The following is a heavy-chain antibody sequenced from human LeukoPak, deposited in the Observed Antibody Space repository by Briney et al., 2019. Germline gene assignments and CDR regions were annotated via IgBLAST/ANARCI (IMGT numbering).Heavy chain of an antibody. V-gene: IGHV4-39*01. D-gene: IGHD6-19*01. CDR3: ARIPTNAVPSAHNGFDI. Sequence: SETLSLTCAVYGGSFSSYYWGWIRQPPGKGLEWIGSIYYIGSTYYNPSLKSRVTISVDTSKNQFSLRLNSVTAADTSIYYCARIPTNAVPSAHNGFDIWGQGTMLTVSS. CDR2: IYYIGST. J-gene: IGHJ3*02. CDR1: GGSFSSYY.